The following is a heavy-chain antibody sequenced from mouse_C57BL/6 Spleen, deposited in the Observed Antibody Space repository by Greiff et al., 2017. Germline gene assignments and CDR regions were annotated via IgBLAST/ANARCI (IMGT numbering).Heavy chain of an antibody. CDR1: GYTFTDYY. CDR2: MYPGSGNT. V-gene: IGHV1-76*01. Sequence: QVQLQQSGAELVRPGAPVKLSCKASGYTFTDYYINWVKQRPGQGLEWIARMYPGSGNTYYNEKFKGKATLTAEKSSSTAYMQLSSLTSEDSAVYFCARTGLLYYYAMDCWGQGTSVTGSS. J-gene: IGHJ4*01. D-gene: IGHD1-1*02. CDR3: ARTGLLYYYAMDC.